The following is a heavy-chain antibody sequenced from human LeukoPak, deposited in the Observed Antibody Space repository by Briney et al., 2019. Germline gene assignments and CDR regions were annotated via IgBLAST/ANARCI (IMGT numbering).Heavy chain of an antibody. CDR1: GGSISSSSYY. Sequence: SETLSLTCTVSGGSISSSSYYWGWIRQPPGKGLEWIGSIYYSGSTYYNPSLKSRVTISVDTSKNQFSLKLSSVTAADTAVYYCARHYYGSGSFSRPTPRNFDYWGQGTLVTVSS. D-gene: IGHD3-10*01. CDR3: ARHYYGSGSFSRPTPRNFDY. J-gene: IGHJ4*02. CDR2: IYYSGST. V-gene: IGHV4-39*01.